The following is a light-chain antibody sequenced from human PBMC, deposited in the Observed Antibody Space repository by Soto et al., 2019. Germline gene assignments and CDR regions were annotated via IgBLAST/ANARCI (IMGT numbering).Light chain of an antibody. J-gene: IGKJ1*01. Sequence: EIVLTQSPGTLSLSPGERATLSCRASQSVSSSYLAWYQQKPGQAPRLLIYGASSRATGIPDRFSGSGSGTDFTLTISRLEPEDFAVYYCQQYGSSPRTFGKGNNVEIK. CDR1: QSVSSSY. CDR2: GAS. V-gene: IGKV3-20*01. CDR3: QQYGSSPRT.